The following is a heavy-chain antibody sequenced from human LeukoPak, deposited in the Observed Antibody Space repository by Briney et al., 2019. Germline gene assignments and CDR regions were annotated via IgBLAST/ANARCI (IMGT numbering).Heavy chain of an antibody. Sequence: SGGSLRISCAPSGFTFSNYAMTWVRQAPGKGLEWVSALSGSGGSAYYADSVKGRFTISRDNSKNTLYLQMNSLRAEDTAVYYCAKGRYESSGFNWAAWGQGTLVTVSS. J-gene: IGHJ4*02. CDR1: GFTFSNYA. V-gene: IGHV3-23*01. D-gene: IGHD3-22*01. CDR2: LSGSGGSA. CDR3: AKGRYESSGFNWAA.